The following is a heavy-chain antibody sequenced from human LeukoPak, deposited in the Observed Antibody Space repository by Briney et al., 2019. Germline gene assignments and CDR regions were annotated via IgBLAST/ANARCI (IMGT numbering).Heavy chain of an antibody. CDR1: GYSINSGYF. CDR3: ARSPGLWFGELTLPWGWFDP. Sequence: SETLSLTCTVSGYSINSGYFWGWVRQPPGKGPEWIGSIFHTGDVYYNPSLTSRVTISVDTSKNQFSLKLSSVTAADTAVYYCARSPGLWFGELTLPWGWFDPWGQGTLVTVSS. J-gene: IGHJ5*02. D-gene: IGHD3-10*01. V-gene: IGHV4-38-2*02. CDR2: IFHTGDV.